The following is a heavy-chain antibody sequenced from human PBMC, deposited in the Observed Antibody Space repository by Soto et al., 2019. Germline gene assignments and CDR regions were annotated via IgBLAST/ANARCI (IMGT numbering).Heavy chain of an antibody. CDR3: ARVYPGYSYGIDY. CDR2: IIPIFGTA. D-gene: IGHD5-18*01. CDR1: GGTFSSYA. Sequence: ASVKVSCKASGGTFSSYAISWVRQAPGQGPEWMGGIIPIFGTANYAQKFQGRVTITADESTSTAYMELSSLRSEDTAVYYCARVYPGYSYGIDYWGQGTLVTVSS. V-gene: IGHV1-69*13. J-gene: IGHJ4*02.